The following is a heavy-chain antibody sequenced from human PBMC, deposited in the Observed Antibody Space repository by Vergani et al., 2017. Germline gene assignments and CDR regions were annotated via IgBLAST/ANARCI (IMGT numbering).Heavy chain of an antibody. CDR3: APNPGNY. D-gene: IGHD3-10*01. J-gene: IGHJ4*02. CDR2: ISYDGSNK. CDR1: GFTFSSYA. V-gene: IGHV3-30*03. Sequence: VQLLESGGGLVQPGGSLRLSCAASGFTFSSYAMSWVRQAPGKGLEWVAVISYDGSNKYYADSVKGRFTISRDNSKNTLYLQMNSLRAEDTAVYYCAPNPGNYWGQGTLVTVSS.